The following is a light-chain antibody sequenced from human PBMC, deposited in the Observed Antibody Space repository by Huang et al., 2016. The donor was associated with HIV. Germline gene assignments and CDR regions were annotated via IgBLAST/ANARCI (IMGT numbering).Light chain of an antibody. CDR2: GAS. CDR1: ENVSSN. Sequence: EIVMTQSPATLSVSPGERATLSCRATENVSSNLAWDQHKPGQAPRLLISGASTRATGIPARFSGSRSGTDFTLTISSLQSEDSAVYYCQQYNNLPRTFGQGTKLEIK. CDR3: QQYNNLPRT. J-gene: IGKJ2*01. V-gene: IGKV3-15*01.